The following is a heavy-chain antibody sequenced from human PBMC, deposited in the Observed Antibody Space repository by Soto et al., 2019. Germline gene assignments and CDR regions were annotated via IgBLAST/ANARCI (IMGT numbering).Heavy chain of an antibody. V-gene: IGHV1-18*01. J-gene: IGHJ4*02. CDR1: GYTFPTST. Sequence: QVQLVQSGAEVKKPGSSVKVSCKASGYTFPTSTISWLRQAPGQGLEWMGWIKAYSGNTNYAQKLQGRVTMTTDTSTSTAYMELRSLTTDDTAIYYCAIANYGDDDYWGQGTLVTVSS. CDR3: AIANYGDDDY. CDR2: IKAYSGNT. D-gene: IGHD4-17*01.